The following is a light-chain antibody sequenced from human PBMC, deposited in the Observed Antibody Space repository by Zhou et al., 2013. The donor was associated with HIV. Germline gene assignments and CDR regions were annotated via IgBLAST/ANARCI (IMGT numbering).Light chain of an antibody. V-gene: IGKV1-5*03. J-gene: IGKJ5*01. CDR1: QTINNW. CDR2: KAS. CDR3: QQYNTYPIT. Sequence: DIQMTQSPSTLSASVGDRVIITCRASQTINNWLAWYQQKPGKAPRLLIHKASSLHFGVPSTFSGSRSGTEFTLTISSLQPDECATYFCQQYNTYPITFGQGTRLEI.